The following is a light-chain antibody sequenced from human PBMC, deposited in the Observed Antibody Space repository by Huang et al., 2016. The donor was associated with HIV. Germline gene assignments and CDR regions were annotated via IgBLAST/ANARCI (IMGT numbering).Light chain of an antibody. J-gene: IGKJ2*01. CDR3: QHYGTLFT. CDR2: AAA. CDR1: QSVSASN. Sequence: EIILTQSPATLSLSPGERATLSCRASQSVSASNLAWYQQKLGQAPRLLIYAAAPRATGIADWFSASGSGTDFTLTISRLEPEDFAVYYCQHYGTLFTFGQGTEVEIK. V-gene: IGKV3-20*01.